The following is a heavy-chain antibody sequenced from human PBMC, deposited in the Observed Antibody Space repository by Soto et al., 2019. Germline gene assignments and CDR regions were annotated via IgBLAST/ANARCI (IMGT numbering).Heavy chain of an antibody. CDR1: AFSFSNYG. V-gene: IGHV3-30*18. Sequence: QVNLEESGGGVVQPGKSLRLSCAASAFSFSNYGMHWVRQAPGRGLAWVAFISSDGSDEYYEDSVQGRFTISRDNTRNTLYLQMKSLRPEDTAVYYCAKQHPAELWLGELNPSTFWGQGTLVTVSS. CDR3: AKQHPAELWLGELNPSTF. D-gene: IGHD3-10*01. CDR2: ISSDGSDE. J-gene: IGHJ4*02.